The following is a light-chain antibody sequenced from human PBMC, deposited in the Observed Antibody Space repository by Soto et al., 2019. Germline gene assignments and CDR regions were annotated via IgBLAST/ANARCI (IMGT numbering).Light chain of an antibody. V-gene: IGKV3-15*01. CDR3: QQYSNWPLT. CDR2: DAS. J-gene: IGKJ4*01. Sequence: ERVMTQSPATLSVSPGERATLSCSASQSVSINVAWYQQKPGQAPRLVMFDASTRATGMPARFSGSGSGTEFTLIISSLQSEDFAVYYCQQYSNWPLTFGGGTKVDIK. CDR1: QSVSIN.